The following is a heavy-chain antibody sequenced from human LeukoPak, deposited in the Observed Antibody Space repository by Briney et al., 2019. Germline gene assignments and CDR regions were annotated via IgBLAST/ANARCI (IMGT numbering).Heavy chain of an antibody. Sequence: ASVKVSCKASGYTFTGYYMHWVRQAPGQGLEWMGWINPNSGCTNYAQKFQGRVTMTRDTSISTAYKELSKLRSDDTAVYYCARDSSSWYGHFDYWGQGTLVTVSS. V-gene: IGHV1-2*02. CDR2: INPNSGCT. J-gene: IGHJ4*02. CDR1: GYTFTGYY. CDR3: ARDSSSWYGHFDY. D-gene: IGHD6-13*01.